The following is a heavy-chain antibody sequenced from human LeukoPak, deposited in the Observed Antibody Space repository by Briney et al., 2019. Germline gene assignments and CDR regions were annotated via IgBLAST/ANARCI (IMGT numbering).Heavy chain of an antibody. CDR1: GGSISSYY. J-gene: IGHJ5*02. Sequence: PSETLSLTCTVSGGSISSYYWSWIRQPPGKGLEWVGYIYYSGSTNYNPSLKSRVTISVDTSKNQFYLKLSSVTAADTAVYYCARETRGYSYGTGGWFDPWGQGTLVTVSS. D-gene: IGHD5-18*01. V-gene: IGHV4-59*01. CDR3: ARETRGYSYGTGGWFDP. CDR2: IYYSGST.